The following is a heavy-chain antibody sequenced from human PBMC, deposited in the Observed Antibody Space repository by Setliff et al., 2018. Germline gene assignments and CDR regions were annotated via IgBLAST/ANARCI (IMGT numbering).Heavy chain of an antibody. CDR2: ISAYNGNI. J-gene: IGHJ2*01. CDR1: GYTFTSYG. V-gene: IGHV1-18*01. CDR3: ARDFPTVVTPKEYFDL. Sequence: ASVRVSCKASGYTFTSYGVSWVRQAPGQGLEWMGWISAYNGNINYAQKFQGRVTMTTDTSTSTAYMELRSLRSDDTAVYYCARDFPTVVTPKEYFDLWGRGTLVTVPQ. D-gene: IGHD4-17*01.